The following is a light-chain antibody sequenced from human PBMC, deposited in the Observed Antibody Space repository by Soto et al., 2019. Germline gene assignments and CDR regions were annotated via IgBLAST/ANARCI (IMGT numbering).Light chain of an antibody. CDR2: EVI. CDR3: SSYAGDDDYYV. V-gene: IGLV2-8*01. J-gene: IGLJ1*01. CDR1: SSDVGGYNY. Sequence: QSALTQPPSASGSPGQSVTISCTGTSSDVGGYNYVSWYQQHPGKAPKLVIYEVIKRPSGVPYRFAGSKSGNTASLTVSGLQADYEAEYYCSSYAGDDDYYVFGTGTKLTVL.